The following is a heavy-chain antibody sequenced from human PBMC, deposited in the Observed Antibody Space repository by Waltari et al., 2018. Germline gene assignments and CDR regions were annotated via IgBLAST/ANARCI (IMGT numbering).Heavy chain of an antibody. D-gene: IGHD3-22*01. CDR3: ARAVNYYDSSDYYYGMDV. V-gene: IGHV4-39*07. J-gene: IGHJ6*02. CDR2: IYYSGST. Sequence: QLQLQESGPGLVKPSETLSLTCTVSGGSISSSSYSWGWIRQPPGRGLEWIGSIYYSGSTYYNPSRKSRVTISVDTSKNQFSLKLSSVTAADTAVYYCARAVNYYDSSDYYYGMDVWGQGTTVTVSS. CDR1: GGSISSSSYS.